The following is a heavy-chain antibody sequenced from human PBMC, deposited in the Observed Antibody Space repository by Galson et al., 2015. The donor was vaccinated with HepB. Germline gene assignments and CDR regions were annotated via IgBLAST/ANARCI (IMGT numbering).Heavy chain of an antibody. V-gene: IGHV3-30*18. J-gene: IGHJ4*02. D-gene: IGHD1-26*01. CDR1: GFTFSSYG. Sequence: SLRLSCAASGFTFSSYGMHWVRQAQGTGLEWVAVISYDGSNKYYADSVKGRFTISRDNSKNTLYLQMNSLRAEDTAVYYCAKDLGSYGFAFDYWGQGTLVTVSS. CDR3: AKDLGSYGFAFDY. CDR2: ISYDGSNK.